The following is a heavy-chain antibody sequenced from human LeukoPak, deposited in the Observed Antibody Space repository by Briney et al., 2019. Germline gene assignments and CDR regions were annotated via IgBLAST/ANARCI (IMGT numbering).Heavy chain of an antibody. CDR1: GFTFRSYA. J-gene: IGHJ4*02. CDR2: ISDSGDYT. D-gene: IGHD2-8*01. CDR3: AKDTSIGKYCTNGVCSPFDY. Sequence: GGSLRLSCVGSGFTFRSYAMSWVRQALGQGLEWVSVISDSGDYTSYADSVRGRFTISRDNSRNTLYLQMISLRPEDTAVYYCAKDTSIGKYCTNGVCSPFDYWGQGTLVTVSS. V-gene: IGHV3-23*01.